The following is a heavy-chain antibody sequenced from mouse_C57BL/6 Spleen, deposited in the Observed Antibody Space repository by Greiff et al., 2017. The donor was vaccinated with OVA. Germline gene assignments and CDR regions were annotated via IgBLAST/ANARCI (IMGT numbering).Heavy chain of an antibody. D-gene: IGHD1-1*01. J-gene: IGHJ1*03. V-gene: IGHV1-82*01. CDR3: ATTVVATRGYFDV. CDR2: IYPGDGDT. CDR1: GYAFSSSW. Sequence: VQLQESGPELVKPGASVKISCKASGYAFSSSWMNWVKQRPGKGLEWIGRIYPGDGDTNYNGKFKGKATLTADKSSSTAYMQLSSLTSEDSAVYFCATTVVATRGYFDVWGTGTTVTVSS.